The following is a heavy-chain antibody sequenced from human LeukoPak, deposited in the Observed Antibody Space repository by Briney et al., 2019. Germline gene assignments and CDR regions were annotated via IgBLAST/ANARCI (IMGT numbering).Heavy chain of an antibody. V-gene: IGHV4-38-2*02. CDR3: ARGTWVLFDY. CDR2: IYHSGST. Sequence: SETLSLTCTVSGYSIISDYYWGWIRQPPGKGLEWIGTIYHSGSTYQNSSLKSRVTISVDTSKNQFSLKLSSVTVADTAVYYCARGTWVLFDYWGQGTLVTVSS. J-gene: IGHJ4*02. CDR1: GYSIISDYY. D-gene: IGHD1-26*01.